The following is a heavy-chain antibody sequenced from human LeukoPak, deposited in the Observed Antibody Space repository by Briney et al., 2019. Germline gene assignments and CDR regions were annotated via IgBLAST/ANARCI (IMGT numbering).Heavy chain of an antibody. CDR1: GGSISSSNW. J-gene: IGHJ6*04. Sequence: SETLSLTCAVSGGSISSSNWWSWVRQPPGKGLEWIGEIYHSGTTNYNPSLKSRVTISVDKSKNQFSLKLSSVTAADTAVYYCARMYSSAYYGMDVWGKGNTVTVSS. V-gene: IGHV4-4*02. CDR2: IYHSGTT. CDR3: ARMYSSAYYGMDV. D-gene: IGHD6-19*01.